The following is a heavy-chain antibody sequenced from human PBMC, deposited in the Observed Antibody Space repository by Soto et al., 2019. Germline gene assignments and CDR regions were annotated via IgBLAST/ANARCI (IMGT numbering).Heavy chain of an antibody. V-gene: IGHV1-69*02. CDR2: IIPILGIA. Sequence: QVQLVQSGAEVQKPGSSVKVSCKASGGTFSSYTISWVRQAPGQGLEWMGRIIPILGIANYAQKFQGRVTITADKSTSTAYMELSSLRSEDTAVYYCAQDYGDYYYYYMDVWGKGTTVTVSS. CDR3: AQDYGDYYYYYMDV. CDR1: GGTFSSYT. D-gene: IGHD4-17*01. J-gene: IGHJ6*03.